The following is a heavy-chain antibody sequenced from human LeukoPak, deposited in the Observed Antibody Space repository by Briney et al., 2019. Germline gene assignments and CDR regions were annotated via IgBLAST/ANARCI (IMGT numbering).Heavy chain of an antibody. CDR2: IYHSGST. J-gene: IGHJ6*02. CDR1: GGSISSGGYS. Sequence: SQTLSLTRAVSGGSISSGGYSWSWIRQPPGKGLEWIGYIYHSGSTYYNPSLKSRVTISADRSKNQFSLKLSSVTAADTAVYYCASTSQYYYYYGMDVWGQGTTVTVSS. CDR3: ASTSQYYYYYGMDV. V-gene: IGHV4-30-2*01.